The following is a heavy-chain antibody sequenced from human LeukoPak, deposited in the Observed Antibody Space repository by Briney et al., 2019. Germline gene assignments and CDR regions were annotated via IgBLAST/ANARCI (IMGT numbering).Heavy chain of an antibody. Sequence: PGGSLRLSCAASGFTFSSFEMNWVRQAPGKGLEWVSYISSSGHTIYYADSVKGRFTISRDNAKNSLYLQMNSLRGEDTAVYYCARGYDSSGSIFDYWGQGILVTASS. CDR3: ARGYDSSGSIFDY. V-gene: IGHV3-48*03. CDR1: GFTFSSFE. J-gene: IGHJ4*02. D-gene: IGHD3-22*01. CDR2: ISSSGHTI.